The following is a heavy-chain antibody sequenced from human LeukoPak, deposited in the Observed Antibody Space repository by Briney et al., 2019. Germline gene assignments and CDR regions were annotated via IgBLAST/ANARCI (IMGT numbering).Heavy chain of an antibody. J-gene: IGHJ3*02. CDR1: GYTFTSYA. D-gene: IGHD3-22*01. Sequence: ASVTVSCKASGYTFTSYAMNWVRQAPGQGLEWMGWINTNTGNPTYAQGFTGRFVFSLDTSVSTAYLQISSLKAEDTAVYYCASSSTYYYDSSGSDAFDIWGQGTMVTVSS. CDR2: INTNTGNP. V-gene: IGHV7-4-1*02. CDR3: ASSSTYYYDSSGSDAFDI.